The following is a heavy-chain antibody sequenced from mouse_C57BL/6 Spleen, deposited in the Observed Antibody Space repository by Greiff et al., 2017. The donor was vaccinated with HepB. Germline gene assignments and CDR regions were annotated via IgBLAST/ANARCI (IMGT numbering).Heavy chain of an antibody. V-gene: IGHV3-6*01. J-gene: IGHJ3*01. CDR1: GYSITSGYY. CDR3: ASFYYGYDGGFAY. D-gene: IGHD2-2*01. Sequence: EVQLVESGPGLVKPSQSLSLTCSVTGYSITSGYYWNWIRQFPGNKLEWMGYISYDGSNNYNPSLKNRISITRDTSKNQFFLKLNSVTTENTATYYCASFYYGYDGGFAYWGQGTLVTVSA. CDR2: ISYDGSN.